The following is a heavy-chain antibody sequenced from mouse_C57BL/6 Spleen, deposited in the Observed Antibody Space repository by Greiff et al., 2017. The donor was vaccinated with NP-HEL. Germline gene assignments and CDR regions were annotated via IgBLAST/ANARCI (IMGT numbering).Heavy chain of an antibody. CDR2: INPNYGTT. CDR1: GYSFTDYN. Sequence: EVKLMESGPELVKPGASVKISCKASGYSFTDYNMNWVKQSNGKSLEWIGVINPNYGTTSYNQKFKGKATLTVDQSSSTAYMQLNSLTSEDSAVYYCARGDDGYPAWFAYWGQGTLVTVSA. CDR3: ARGDDGYPAWFAY. D-gene: IGHD2-3*01. V-gene: IGHV1-39*01. J-gene: IGHJ3*01.